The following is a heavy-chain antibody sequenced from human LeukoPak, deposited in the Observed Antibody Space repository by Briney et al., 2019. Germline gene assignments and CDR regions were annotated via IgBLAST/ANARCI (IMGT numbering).Heavy chain of an antibody. D-gene: IGHD2-15*01. J-gene: IGHJ4*02. Sequence: SETLSLTCTVSGGSISSSSYYWGWIRQPPGKGLEWIGSIYYSGSTYYNPSLKSRVTISVDTSKNQFSLKLSSVTAADTAVYYCARSGHDEYYFDYWGQGTLVTVSS. CDR1: GGSISSSSYY. CDR2: IYYSGST. CDR3: ARSGHDEYYFDY. V-gene: IGHV4-39*01.